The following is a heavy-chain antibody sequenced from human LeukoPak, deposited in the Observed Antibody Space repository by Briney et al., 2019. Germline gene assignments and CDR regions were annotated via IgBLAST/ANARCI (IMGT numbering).Heavy chain of an antibody. CDR2: ICSSIGCT. CDR3: ARISLAPSDNFDS. V-gene: IGHV3-23*01. J-gene: IGHJ4*02. D-gene: IGHD1-1*01. Sequence: GGSLRPSCAASAFTFSSHPMGWVRRAPGKGLEWVSSICSSIGCTYYADSVRGRFAISRDDSKNTLYLQMNSLRAEDTAVYYCARISLAPSDNFDSWGQGTLVTVSS. CDR1: AFTFSSHP.